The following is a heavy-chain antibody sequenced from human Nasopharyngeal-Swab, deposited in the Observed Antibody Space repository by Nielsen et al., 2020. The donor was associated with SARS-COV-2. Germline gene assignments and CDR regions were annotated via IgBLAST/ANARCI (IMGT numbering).Heavy chain of an antibody. V-gene: IGHV4-61*01. CDR3: ARDWGDTAMTPYFDY. Sequence: SETLSLTCTVSGGSISSGSYYWSWIRQPPGKGLEWIGYIYYSGSTNYNPSLKSRVTISVDTSKNQFSLKLSSVTAADTAVYYCARDWGDTAMTPYFDYWGQGTLVTVSS. CDR1: GGSISSGSYY. CDR2: IYYSGST. J-gene: IGHJ4*02. D-gene: IGHD5-18*01.